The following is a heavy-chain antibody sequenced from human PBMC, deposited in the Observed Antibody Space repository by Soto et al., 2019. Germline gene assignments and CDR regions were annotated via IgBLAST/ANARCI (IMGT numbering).Heavy chain of an antibody. D-gene: IGHD6-19*01. V-gene: IGHV3-23*01. J-gene: IGHJ5*02. CDR2: ISGSGGRT. Sequence: GGSLRLSCAASGFPFSSYAMTWVRQTPGQGLQWVSSISGSGGRTYYADSVKGRFTISRDNSKNSLYLQMNSLRAEDTALYHCAREAVAGTRNWFDPWGQGTLVTVSS. CDR1: GFPFSSYA. CDR3: AREAVAGTRNWFDP.